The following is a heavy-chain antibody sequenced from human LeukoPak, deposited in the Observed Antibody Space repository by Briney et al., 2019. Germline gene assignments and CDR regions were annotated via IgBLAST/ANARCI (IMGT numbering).Heavy chain of an antibody. D-gene: IGHD3-3*01. CDR1: GGSISSYY. CDR2: IYYSGST. J-gene: IGHJ6*03. CDR3: ARVNDFWSGSYYYYYMDV. Sequence: PSETLSLTCTVSGGSISSYYWSWIRQPPGKGLEWIGYIYYSGSTNYNPSLKSRVTISVDTSKNQFSLKLSSVTAADTAVYYCARVNDFWSGSYYYYYMDVWGKGTTVTVYS. V-gene: IGHV4-59*13.